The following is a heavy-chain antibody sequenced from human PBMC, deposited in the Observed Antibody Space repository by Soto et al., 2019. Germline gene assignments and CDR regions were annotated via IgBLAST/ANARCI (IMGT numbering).Heavy chain of an antibody. Sequence: HGESLKISCKGSGYSFTSYWISWVRQMPGKGLEWMGRIDPSDSYTNYSPSFQGHVTISADKSISTAYLQWSSLKASDTAMYYCARPATDVYSSGWYSDYWGQGTLVTVSS. CDR3: ARPATDVYSSGWYSDY. V-gene: IGHV5-10-1*01. J-gene: IGHJ4*02. D-gene: IGHD6-19*01. CDR1: GYSFTSYW. CDR2: IDPSDSYT.